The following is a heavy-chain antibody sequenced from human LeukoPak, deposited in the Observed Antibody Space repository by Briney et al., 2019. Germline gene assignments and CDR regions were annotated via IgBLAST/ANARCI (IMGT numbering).Heavy chain of an antibody. CDR3: ASPSSYYYDSSGYYWNAFDI. CDR1: GGSFSGYY. J-gene: IGHJ3*02. V-gene: IGHV4-34*01. D-gene: IGHD3-22*01. CDR2: INHSGST. Sequence: PSETLSLTCAVYGGSFSGYYWSWIRQPPGKGLEWIGEINHSGSTNYNPSLKSRVTISVDASKNQFSLKLSSVTAADTAVYYCASPSSYYYDSSGYYWNAFDIWGQGTMVTVSS.